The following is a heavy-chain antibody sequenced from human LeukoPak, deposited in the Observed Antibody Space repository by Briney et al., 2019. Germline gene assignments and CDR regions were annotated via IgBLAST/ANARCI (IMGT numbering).Heavy chain of an antibody. D-gene: IGHD3-9*01. Sequence: SETLSLTCTVSGGSLSGHFWSWFRRPPGKGLENIGYIHSSGSTHYNPSYKSRVTVSLEMSKNQFSLSLSSVTAADTAVYYCARDPGDTDWYNFDFWGQGILVTVSS. CDR3: ARDPGDTDWYNFDF. CDR2: IHSSGST. CDR1: GGSLSGHF. V-gene: IGHV4-59*11. J-gene: IGHJ4*02.